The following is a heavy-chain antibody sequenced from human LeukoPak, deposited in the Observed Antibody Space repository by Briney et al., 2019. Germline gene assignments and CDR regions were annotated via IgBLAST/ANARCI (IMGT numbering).Heavy chain of an antibody. CDR2: IYSGGST. CDR3: ARSRATGYSYYYYYMDV. CDR1: GFTVSSNY. D-gene: IGHD6-13*01. V-gene: IGHV3-53*01. J-gene: IGHJ6*03. Sequence: GGSLRLSCAASGFTVSSNYMRWVRQAPGKGLEWVSVIYSGGSTYYADSVKGRFTISRDNSKNTLYLQMNSLRAEDTAVYYCARSRATGYSYYYYYMDVWGKGTTVTVSS.